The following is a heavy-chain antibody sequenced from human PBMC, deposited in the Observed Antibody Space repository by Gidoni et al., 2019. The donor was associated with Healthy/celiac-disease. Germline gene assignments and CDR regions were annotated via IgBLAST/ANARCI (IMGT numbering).Heavy chain of an antibody. D-gene: IGHD1-1*01. V-gene: IGHV1-46*01. Sequence: QVQLVQSGAEVKKPGSSVKFSCKASGYTFTSYYMHWVRQAPGQGLEWMGIINPSGGSTSYAQKFQGRVTMTRDTSTSTVYMALSSLRSEDTAVYYCARDFWNDGCFDYWGQGTLVTVSS. J-gene: IGHJ4*02. CDR3: ARDFWNDGCFDY. CDR2: INPSGGST. CDR1: GYTFTSYY.